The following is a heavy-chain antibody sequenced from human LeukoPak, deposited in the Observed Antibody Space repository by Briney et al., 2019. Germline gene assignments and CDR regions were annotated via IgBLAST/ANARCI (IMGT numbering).Heavy chain of an antibody. CDR1: GGSFSEYY. CDR2: INPSGGT. V-gene: IGHV4-34*01. CDR3: ARDSISGFGPPKGVEYFDY. Sequence: SETLSLTCTVYGGSFSEYYWSWIRQPPGKGLEWIGEINPSGGTNYNPSLKSRVTISVDKSKNQFSLKLSSVTAADTAVYYCARDSISGFGPPKGVEYFDYWGQGTLVTVSS. D-gene: IGHD3-10*01. J-gene: IGHJ4*02.